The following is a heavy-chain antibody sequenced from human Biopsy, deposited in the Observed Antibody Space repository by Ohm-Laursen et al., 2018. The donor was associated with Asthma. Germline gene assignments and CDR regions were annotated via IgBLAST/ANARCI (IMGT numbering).Heavy chain of an antibody. J-gene: IGHJ4*02. CDR3: ARAQDYYDSRGYYRSFDY. V-gene: IGHV4-31*03. CDR1: NGSITSGGYY. CDR2: IYYSGST. D-gene: IGHD3-22*01. Sequence: QTLSLTCTVSNGSITSGGYYWTWIRQHPGKGLEWIGFIYYSGSTYYNPSLKSRVSISIDTSKNQFSLKLSSVTAADTAVYYCARAQDYYDSRGYYRSFDYWGQGTLVTVSS.